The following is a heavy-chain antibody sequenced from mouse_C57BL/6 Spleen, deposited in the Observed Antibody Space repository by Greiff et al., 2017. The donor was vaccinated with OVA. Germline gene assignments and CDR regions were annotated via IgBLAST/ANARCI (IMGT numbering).Heavy chain of an antibody. CDR2: IDPENGDT. D-gene: IGHD2-4*01. V-gene: IGHV14-4*01. J-gene: IGHJ2*01. Sequence: VQLQQSGAELVRPGASVKLSCTASGFNIKDDYMHWVKQRPEQGLEWIGWIDPENGDTEYASKFQGKATITADTSSNTAYLQLSSLTSEDTADYYCTTRRLPLDYWGQGTTLTVSS. CDR1: GFNIKDDY. CDR3: TTRRLPLDY.